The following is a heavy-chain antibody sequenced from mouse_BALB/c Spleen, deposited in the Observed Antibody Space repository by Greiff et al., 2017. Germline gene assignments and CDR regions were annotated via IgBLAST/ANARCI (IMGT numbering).Heavy chain of an antibody. CDR2: INSNGGST. Sequence: EVQGVESGGGLVQPGGSLKLSCAASGFTFSSYSMSWVRQTPDKRLELVATINSNGGSTYYPDSVKGRFTISRDNAKNTLYLQMSSLKSEDTAMYYCARERGAYRYDWYFDVWGAGTTVTVSS. CDR3: ARERGAYRYDWYFDV. J-gene: IGHJ1*01. V-gene: IGHV5-6-3*01. D-gene: IGHD2-14*01. CDR1: GFTFSSYS.